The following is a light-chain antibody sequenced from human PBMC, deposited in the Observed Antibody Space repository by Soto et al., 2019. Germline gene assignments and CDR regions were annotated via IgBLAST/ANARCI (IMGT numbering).Light chain of an antibody. CDR1: RSLFGS. V-gene: IGKV3-15*01. CDR2: GVS. J-gene: IGKJ2*01. CDR3: QSYNDWPFA. Sequence: DIVLTRPPATRSCSPGDRVTPSSRPIRSLFGSLAWYQQKPGQAPRLLMYGVSTRATGIPARFSGGGSATDFTLTISSLQSEDSAFYFCQSYNDWPFASGLGTRLEI.